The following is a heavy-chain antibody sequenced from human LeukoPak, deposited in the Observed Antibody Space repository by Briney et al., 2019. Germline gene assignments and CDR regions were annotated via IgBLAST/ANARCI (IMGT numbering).Heavy chain of an antibody. CDR1: GGSISSSSYY. CDR3: ARIYDSSGYYALLPTNDAFDI. Sequence: PSETLSLTCTVSGGSISSSSYYWGWIRQPPGKGLEWIGSIYYSGSTYYNPSLKSRVTISVDTSKNQFSLKLSSVTAADTAVYYCARIYDSSGYYALLPTNDAFDIWGQGTMVTVSS. J-gene: IGHJ3*02. CDR2: IYYSGST. V-gene: IGHV4-39*01. D-gene: IGHD3-22*01.